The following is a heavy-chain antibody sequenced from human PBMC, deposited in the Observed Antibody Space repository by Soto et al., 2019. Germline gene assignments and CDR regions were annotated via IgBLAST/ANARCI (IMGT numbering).Heavy chain of an antibody. D-gene: IGHD2-2*01. Sequence: QVQLVQSGAEVKKPGASVRVSCETSGYTFTSYGITWVRQAPGQGLEWMGWISPYNGDTNYAQKVQGRVTMTTDTSTSTAYMELRSLSSDDTAVYYCARGGASAAARVLNWFDPWGQGTLVTVSS. V-gene: IGHV1-18*01. CDR2: ISPYNGDT. J-gene: IGHJ5*02. CDR1: GYTFTSYG. CDR3: ARGGASAAARVLNWFDP.